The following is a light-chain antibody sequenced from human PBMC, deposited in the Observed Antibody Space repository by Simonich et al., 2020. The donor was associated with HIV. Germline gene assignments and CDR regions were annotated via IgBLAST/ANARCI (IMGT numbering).Light chain of an antibody. Sequence: DIQMTQSPSSLSASVGDRVTITCRSSQSISSYLNWYKQKPGKAPKLLIYAASNLQSGVPSRFSGSGSGTDSTLTISSLQPEDFATYYCQQSYSTPYTFGQGTKLEIK. CDR2: AAS. J-gene: IGKJ2*01. CDR1: QSISSY. CDR3: QQSYSTPYT. V-gene: IGKV1-39*01.